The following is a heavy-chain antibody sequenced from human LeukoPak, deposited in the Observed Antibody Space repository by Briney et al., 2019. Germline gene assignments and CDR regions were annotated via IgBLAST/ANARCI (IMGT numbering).Heavy chain of an antibody. V-gene: IGHV3-48*01. CDR2: ISSSSSTI. D-gene: IGHD2-2*01. Sequence: GGSLRLSCAASGFTLNNYAMSWVRQAPGKGLEWVSYISSSSSTIYYADSVKGRFTISRDNAKNSLYLQMNSLRAEDTAVYYCARTSVRYCSSTSCYYYYYYYMDVWGKGTTVTVSS. J-gene: IGHJ6*03. CDR3: ARTSVRYCSSTSCYYYYYYYMDV. CDR1: GFTLNNYA.